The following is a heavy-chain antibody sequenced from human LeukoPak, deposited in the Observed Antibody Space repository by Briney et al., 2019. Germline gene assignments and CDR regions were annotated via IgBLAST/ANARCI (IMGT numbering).Heavy chain of an antibody. CDR3: ARLVVVLTAAMWWFDP. D-gene: IGHD2-2*01. CDR2: IYTSGST. J-gene: IGHJ5*02. CDR1: GGSISSYY. V-gene: IGHV4-4*09. Sequence: SETLSLTCTVSGGSISSYYWSWIRQPPGKGLEWIGYIYTSGSTNYNPSLKSRVTISVDTSKNQFSLKLSSVTAADTAVYYCARLVVVLTAAMWWFDPWGQGTLVTVSS.